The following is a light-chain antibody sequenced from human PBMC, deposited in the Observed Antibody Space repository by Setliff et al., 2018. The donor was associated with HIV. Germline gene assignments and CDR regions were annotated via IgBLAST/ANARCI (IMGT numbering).Light chain of an antibody. CDR3: QVWDSTGDHVL. CDR1: NIGSKN. CDR2: YAT. V-gene: IGLV3-21*04. J-gene: IGLJ2*01. Sequence: SYELTQPPSVSVAPGETASITCGGNNIGSKNVHWYQQRPGQAPVLVIYYATDRPSGIPERFSGSNSGNTATLTISRVEAGDEADYYCQVWDSTGDHVLFGGGTKVTVL.